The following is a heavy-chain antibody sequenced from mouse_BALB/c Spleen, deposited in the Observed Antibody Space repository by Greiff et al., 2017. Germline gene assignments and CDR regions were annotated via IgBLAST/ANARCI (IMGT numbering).Heavy chain of an antibody. J-gene: IGHJ2*01. D-gene: IGHD2-3*01. CDR1: GYTFTDYE. CDR2: IDPETGGT. V-gene: IGHV1-15*01. CDR3: TRSYDGYYDY. Sequence: QVQLQQSGAELVRPGASVTLSCKASGYTFTDYEMHWVKQTPVHGLEWIGAIDPETGGTAYNQKFKGKATLTADKSSSTAYMELRSLTSEDSAVYYCTRSYDGYYDYWGQGTTLTVSS.